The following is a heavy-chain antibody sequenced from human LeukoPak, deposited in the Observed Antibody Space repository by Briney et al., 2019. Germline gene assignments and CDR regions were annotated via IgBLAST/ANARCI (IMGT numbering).Heavy chain of an antibody. CDR2: IIPIFGTA. CDR1: GGTFSSYA. Sequence: SVKVSCKASGGTFSSYAISWVRQAPGQGLEWMGGIIPIFGTANYAQKLQGRVTMTRDMSTSTVYMELGSLRSEDTAVYFCARALAASAGRRAAMMGDWGQGTLVTVSS. J-gene: IGHJ4*02. V-gene: IGHV1-69*05. CDR3: ARALAASAGRRAAMMGD. D-gene: IGHD6-13*01.